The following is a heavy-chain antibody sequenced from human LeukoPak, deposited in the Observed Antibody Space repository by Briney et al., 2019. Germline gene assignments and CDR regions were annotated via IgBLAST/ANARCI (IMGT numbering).Heavy chain of an antibody. D-gene: IGHD6-6*01. CDR3: AQSIAARPFDY. V-gene: IGHV1-69*13. Sequence: ASVKVSCKASGGTFSSYAISWVRQAPGQGLEWMGGIIPIFGTANYAQKFQGRVTITADESTSTAYMELSSLRSEDTAVYYCAQSIAARPFDYWGQGTLVTVSS. CDR1: GGTFSSYA. J-gene: IGHJ4*02. CDR2: IIPIFGTA.